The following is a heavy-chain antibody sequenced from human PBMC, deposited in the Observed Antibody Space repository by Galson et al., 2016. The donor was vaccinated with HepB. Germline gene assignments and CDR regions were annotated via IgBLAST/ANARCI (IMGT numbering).Heavy chain of an antibody. CDR3: AKDYPTPGIKVPFFDL. D-gene: IGHD2/OR15-2a*01. CDR2: IIENGIDT. CDR1: GFSFSTLA. Sequence: SLRLSCAASGFSFSTLAMSWVRQAPGKGLEWVSGIIENGIDTYYTKSVKGRFTISRDNAKNTVFLQMRSLRAEDTAIYYCAKDYPTPGIKVPFFDLWGQGTLVAVSS. J-gene: IGHJ4*02. V-gene: IGHV3-23*01.